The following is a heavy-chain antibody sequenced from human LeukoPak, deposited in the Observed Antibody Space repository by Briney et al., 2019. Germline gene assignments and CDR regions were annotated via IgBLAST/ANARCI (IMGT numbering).Heavy chain of an antibody. CDR2: ISYDGSNK. J-gene: IGHJ4*02. D-gene: IGHD3-16*02. Sequence: GGSLRLSCAASGFTFSSYAMHWVRQAPGKGLESVAVISYDGSNKYYADSVKGRFTISRDNSKNTLYLQMNSPRAEDTAVYYRARDLSWYFDYWGQGTLVTVSS. V-gene: IGHV3-30-3*01. CDR1: GFTFSSYA. CDR3: ARDLSWYFDY.